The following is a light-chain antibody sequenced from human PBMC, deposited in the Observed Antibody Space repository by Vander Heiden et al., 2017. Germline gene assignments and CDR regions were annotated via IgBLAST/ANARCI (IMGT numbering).Light chain of an antibody. CDR1: QSVSSY. CDR3: QQPSNWPPLT. V-gene: IGKV3-11*01. J-gene: IGKJ4*01. Sequence: EIVLTQSPATLSLSPGERASQSVSSYLAWYQQKPGQAPRLLIYDASNRATGIPARFSGSGYGTDFTLTISSREPEDFAVYYCQQPSNWPPLTFGGGTKVEIK. CDR2: DAS.